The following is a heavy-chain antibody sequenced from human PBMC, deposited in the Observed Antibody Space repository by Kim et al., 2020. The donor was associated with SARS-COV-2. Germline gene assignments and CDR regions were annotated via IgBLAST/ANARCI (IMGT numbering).Heavy chain of an antibody. CDR2: IKSKTDGGTT. J-gene: IGHJ4*02. Sequence: GGSLRLSCAASGFTFSNAWMSWVRQAPGKGLEWVGRIKSKTDGGTTDYAAPVKGRFTISRDDSKNTLYLQMNSLKTEDTAVYYCTTDRDYDILTGWLYYFDYWGQGTLVTVSS. V-gene: IGHV3-15*01. CDR3: TTDRDYDILTGWLYYFDY. CDR1: GFTFSNAW. D-gene: IGHD3-9*01.